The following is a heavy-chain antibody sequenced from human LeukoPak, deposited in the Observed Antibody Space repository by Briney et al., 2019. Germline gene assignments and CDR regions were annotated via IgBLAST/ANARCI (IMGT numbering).Heavy chain of an antibody. V-gene: IGHV3-21*01. CDR2: ISSSSSYI. CDR1: GFTVSSNY. CDR3: ARPYCSSTSCYRFWGFDY. Sequence: GGALRLSCAASGFTVSSNYMSWVRQAPGKGLEWVSSISSSSSYIYYADSVKGRFTISRDNAKNSLYLQMNSLRAEDTAVYYCARPYCSSTSCYRFWGFDYWGQGTLVTVSS. D-gene: IGHD2-2*02. J-gene: IGHJ4*02.